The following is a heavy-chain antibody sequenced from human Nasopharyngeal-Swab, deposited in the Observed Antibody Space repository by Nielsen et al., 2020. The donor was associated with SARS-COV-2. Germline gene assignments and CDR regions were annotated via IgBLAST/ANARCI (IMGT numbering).Heavy chain of an antibody. V-gene: IGHV3-30*03. Sequence: GGSLRLSCAASGFTFSSFGMLWVRQAPGKGLEWVAFIAHDASNEYYGDSVKGRFSISRDSSKNTLYLQMDSLRGEDTAVYYCARDAPAHYGAFYWGRGTLVTVSS. CDR2: IAHDASNE. J-gene: IGHJ4*02. CDR1: GFTFSSFG. CDR3: ARDAPAHYGAFY. D-gene: IGHD4-17*01.